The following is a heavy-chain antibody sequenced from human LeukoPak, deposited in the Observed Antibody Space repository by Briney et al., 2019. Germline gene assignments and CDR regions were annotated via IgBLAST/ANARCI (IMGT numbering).Heavy chain of an antibody. D-gene: IGHD2-2*02. CDR3: ARDREYQLLYPYYYGMDV. V-gene: IGHV3-48*02. Sequence: GGSLRLSCAASGFTFSSYSMNWVRQAPGKGLEWVSYISSSSSTIYYTDSVKGRFTISRDNAKNSLYLQMNSLRDEDTAVYYCARDREYQLLYPYYYGMDVWGQGTTVTVSS. CDR1: GFTFSSYS. J-gene: IGHJ6*02. CDR2: ISSSSSTI.